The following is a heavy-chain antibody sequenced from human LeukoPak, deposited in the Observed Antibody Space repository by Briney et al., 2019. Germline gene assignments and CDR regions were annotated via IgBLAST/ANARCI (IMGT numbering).Heavy chain of an antibody. V-gene: IGHV1-18*04. Sequence: ASVKVSCKASGYTLTDFYIHWVRQAPGQGLEWMGWSSAYNGNTNYAQKFQGRVTMTTDTSTSTAYMEVRSLRSDDTAVYYCTRDLGVDTTMIFFDYWGQGSLVTVSS. D-gene: IGHD5-18*01. CDR2: SSAYNGNT. J-gene: IGHJ4*02. CDR1: GYTLTDFY. CDR3: TRDLGVDTTMIFFDY.